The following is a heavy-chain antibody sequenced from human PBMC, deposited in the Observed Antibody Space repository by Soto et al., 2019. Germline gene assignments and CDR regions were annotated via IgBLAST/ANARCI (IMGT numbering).Heavy chain of an antibody. Sequence: EVQLVESGGGLVQPGGSLRLSCVASGFTFNSHTMNWVRQAPGKGLEWLSYISDSSSTIYYADSVKGRFTISRDNAKNSLYLQMNSLRADDTAVYYWAREVGATGYWGQGTLVTVSS. V-gene: IGHV3-48*04. CDR2: ISDSSSTI. D-gene: IGHD1-26*01. CDR3: AREVGATGY. CDR1: GFTFNSHT. J-gene: IGHJ4*02.